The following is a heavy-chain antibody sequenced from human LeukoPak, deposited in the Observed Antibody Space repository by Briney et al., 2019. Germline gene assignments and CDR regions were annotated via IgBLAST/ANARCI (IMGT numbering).Heavy chain of an antibody. J-gene: IGHJ5*02. D-gene: IGHD3-16*02. CDR1: GGSISSYY. Sequence: SETLSLTCTVSGGSISSYYWSWIRQPPGKGLEWIGYIYYSGSTNYNPSLKSRVTISVDTSKNQFSLKLSSVTAADTAVYYCARARWGIVRGGFDPWGQGTLVTVSS. CDR2: IYYSGST. V-gene: IGHV4-59*12. CDR3: ARARWGIVRGGFDP.